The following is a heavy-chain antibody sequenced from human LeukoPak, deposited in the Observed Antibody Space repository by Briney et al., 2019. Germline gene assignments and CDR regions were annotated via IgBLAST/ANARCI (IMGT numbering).Heavy chain of an antibody. J-gene: IGHJ4*02. D-gene: IGHD2-21*02. CDR1: GASISNFY. CDR2: VYYSGTT. CDR3: ARALRVEFDY. V-gene: IGHV4-59*01. Sequence: SETLSLTCTVSGASISNFYWSWIRQPPGKGLEWIGEVYYSGTTKYNPSLKSRVTISVDASKYQFSLKLSSVTAADTAVYYCARALRVEFDYWGQGLLVTVSS.